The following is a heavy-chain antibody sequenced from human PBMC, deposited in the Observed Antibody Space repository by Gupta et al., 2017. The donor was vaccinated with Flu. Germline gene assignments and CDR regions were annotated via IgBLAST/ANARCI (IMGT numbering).Heavy chain of an antibody. J-gene: IGHJ6*02. CDR3: ARHCSECYTSMSYLKSGMDV. D-gene: IGHD2-8*01. CDR1: GASINHNNKY. V-gene: IGHV4-39*01. Sequence: QLQLQESGPGRVKPSETLSLTCSVSGASINHNNKYWGWVRQPPGKGLEWIGSVYFGGTTYYNPSLKSRVTISVETLNNQFSLRLSSVTATDTALYYCARHCSECYTSMSYLKSGMDVWGQGTTVTVSS. CDR2: VYFGGTT.